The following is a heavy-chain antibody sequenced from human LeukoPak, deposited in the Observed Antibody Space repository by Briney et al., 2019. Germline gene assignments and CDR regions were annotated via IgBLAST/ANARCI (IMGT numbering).Heavy chain of an antibody. Sequence: ASVKVSCKASGGTFSSYTISWVRQAPGQGLEWMGRINPNSGGTNYAQKFQGRVTMTRDTSISTAYMELSRLRSDDTAVYYCARGYSYGRPFDPWGQGTLVTVSS. CDR3: ARGYSYGRPFDP. CDR1: GGTFSSYT. D-gene: IGHD5-18*01. CDR2: INPNSGGT. J-gene: IGHJ5*02. V-gene: IGHV1-2*06.